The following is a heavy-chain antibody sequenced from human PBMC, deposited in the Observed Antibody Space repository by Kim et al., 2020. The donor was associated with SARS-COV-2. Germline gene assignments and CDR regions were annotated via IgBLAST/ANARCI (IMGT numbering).Heavy chain of an antibody. V-gene: IGHV4-59*01. D-gene: IGHD6-13*01. Sequence: SETLSLTCTVSGGSISSYYWSWIRQPPGKGLEWIGYIYYSGSTNYNPSLKSRVTISVDTSKNQFSLKLSSVTAADTAVYYCARDSPGYSSSWYYYYGMDVWGQGTTVTVSS. J-gene: IGHJ6*02. CDR1: GGSISSYY. CDR2: IYYSGST. CDR3: ARDSPGYSSSWYYYYGMDV.